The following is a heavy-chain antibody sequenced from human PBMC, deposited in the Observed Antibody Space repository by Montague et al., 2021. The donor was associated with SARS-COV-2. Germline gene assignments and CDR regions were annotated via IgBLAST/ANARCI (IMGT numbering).Heavy chain of an antibody. D-gene: IGHD1-26*01. V-gene: IGHV3-74*01. CDR3: VWWEVSDDGYYYYMDV. Sequence: SLSLSFSASGFTLSTHWMHWVRQAPGKGLTWVSLINTDGSKAFYGDPVKGRFTISRDNAKNTLFLQMSSLRVEDTAVYYCVWWEVSDDGYYYYMDVWGKGTTVTVSS. CDR2: INTDGSKA. CDR1: GFTLSTHW. J-gene: IGHJ6*03.